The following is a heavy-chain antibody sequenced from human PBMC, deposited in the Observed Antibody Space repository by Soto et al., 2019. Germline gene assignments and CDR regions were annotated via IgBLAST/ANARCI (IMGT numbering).Heavy chain of an antibody. CDR2: ISGSGGST. Sequence: HPGGSLRLSCAASGFTFSSYAMSWVRQAPGKGLEWVSAISGSGGSTYYADSVKGRFTISRDNSKNTLYLQMNSLRAEDTAVYYCAKDALLLWFGELSTRFDYWGQGTLVTVSS. D-gene: IGHD3-10*01. J-gene: IGHJ4*02. CDR3: AKDALLLWFGELSTRFDY. CDR1: GFTFSSYA. V-gene: IGHV3-23*01.